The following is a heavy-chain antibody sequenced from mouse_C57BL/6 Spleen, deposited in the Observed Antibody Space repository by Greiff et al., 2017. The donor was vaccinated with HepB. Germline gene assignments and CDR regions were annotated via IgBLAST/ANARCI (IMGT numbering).Heavy chain of an antibody. J-gene: IGHJ4*01. Sequence: QVQLQQPGAELVKPGASVKLSCKASGYTFTSYWMHWVKQRPGQGLEWIGMIHPNSGSTNYNEKFKSKATLTVDKSSSTAYMQLSSLTSEASAVYYCAIYPIPLSPMGTTERYYYAMDYWGQGTSVTVSS. CDR1: GYTFTSYW. CDR3: AIYPIPLSPMGTTERYYYAMDY. CDR2: IHPNSGST. V-gene: IGHV1-64*01. D-gene: IGHD2-2*01.